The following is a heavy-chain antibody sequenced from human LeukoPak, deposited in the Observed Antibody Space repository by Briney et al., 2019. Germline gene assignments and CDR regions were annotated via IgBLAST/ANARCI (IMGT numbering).Heavy chain of an antibody. V-gene: IGHV4-39*01. CDR1: GGSISGSRRY. D-gene: IGHD6-13*01. CDR3: TRQLSWASDTGDS. Sequence: SETLSLTCNVSGGSISGSRRYWGWVRQPPGGGPGGVGSIRYIGTTYYNPSLQSRLTISVDNSQNQFSLKLKSVTAADTSMYYCTRQLSWASDTGDSWGQGTLVTVSS. J-gene: IGHJ5*01. CDR2: IRYIGTT.